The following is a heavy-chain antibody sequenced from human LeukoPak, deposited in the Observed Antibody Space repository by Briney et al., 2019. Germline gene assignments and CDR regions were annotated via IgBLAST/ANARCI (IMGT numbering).Heavy chain of an antibody. D-gene: IGHD6-19*01. Sequence: GGSLRLSCTASGFSFSNHYLRWMRQAPGKGREWVANRNEDGSNNWHLGSVKGRFTVSRDNARNSLYLQMNSLRVEDTAVYYCTRVIVAVPGYFDYFDFWGQGVLVSVSS. CDR3: TRVIVAVPGYFDYFDF. V-gene: IGHV3-7*01. CDR2: RNEDGSNN. CDR1: GFSFSNHY. J-gene: IGHJ4*02.